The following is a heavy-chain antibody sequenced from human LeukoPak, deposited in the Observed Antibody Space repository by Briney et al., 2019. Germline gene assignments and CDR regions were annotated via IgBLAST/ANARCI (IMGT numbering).Heavy chain of an antibody. Sequence: SETLSLTCAVYGGSFSGYYWSWIRQPPGKGLEWIGEINHSGSTNYNPSLKSRVTISVDTSKNQFSLKLSSVTAADTAVYYCARGILGYCSGGSCYSVTEFDPWGQGTLVTVSS. CDR2: INHSGST. D-gene: IGHD2-15*01. J-gene: IGHJ5*02. CDR3: ARGILGYCSGGSCYSVTEFDP. CDR1: GGSFSGYY. V-gene: IGHV4-34*01.